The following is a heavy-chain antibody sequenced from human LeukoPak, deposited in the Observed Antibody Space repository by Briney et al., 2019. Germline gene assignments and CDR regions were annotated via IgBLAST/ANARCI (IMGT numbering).Heavy chain of an antibody. CDR2: ISSNGGST. D-gene: IGHD3-22*01. J-gene: IGHJ4*02. CDR3: AGIGYDSSGYTDY. V-gene: IGHV3-64*01. CDR1: GFTFSSYA. Sequence: GGSLRLSCAASGFTFSSYAMHWVRQAPGKGLEYVSAISSNGGSTYYANSVKGRFTISRDNSKNTLYLQMGSLRAEDMAVYYCAGIGYDSSGYTDYWGQGTLVTVSS.